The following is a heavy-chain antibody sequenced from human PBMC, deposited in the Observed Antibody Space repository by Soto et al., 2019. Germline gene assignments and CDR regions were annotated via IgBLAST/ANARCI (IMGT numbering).Heavy chain of an antibody. Sequence: QVQLVQSGAEVKKPGSSVKVSCQASGGTFSSYAISWVRQAPGQGLEWMGGIIPLFGTANYVQKFQGRVTLTSDESTSTADMELSSLRSEDTAVYYFAEAGIAAAGTISYYGMDVWCQGTTVTVSS. CDR3: AEAGIAAAGTISYYGMDV. CDR2: IIPLFGTA. D-gene: IGHD6-13*01. J-gene: IGHJ6*02. V-gene: IGHV1-69*01. CDR1: GGTFSSYA.